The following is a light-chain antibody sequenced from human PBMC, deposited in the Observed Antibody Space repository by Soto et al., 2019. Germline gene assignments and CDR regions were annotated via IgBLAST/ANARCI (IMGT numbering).Light chain of an antibody. CDR1: QSISDW. V-gene: IGKV1-5*01. Sequence: DIHMTQSPSTLSASVGDRVTITCRASQSISDWLAWYEQKPGKAPKLLIYDASGLESGVPSRFSGSGSGTELTLTISSLQPDDFATYYCQQYNSYSLTFGGGTKVDIK. CDR2: DAS. CDR3: QQYNSYSLT. J-gene: IGKJ4*01.